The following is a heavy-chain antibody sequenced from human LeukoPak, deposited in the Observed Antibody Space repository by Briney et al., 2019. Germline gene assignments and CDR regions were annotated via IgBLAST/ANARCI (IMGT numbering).Heavy chain of an antibody. CDR1: GYAFTGYY. CDR3: ASKDYGSGDYGMEV. CDR2: MNLKSGGA. J-gene: IGHJ6*02. D-gene: IGHD3-10*01. Sequence: GASVKVSCKASGYAFTGYYMHWVRQAPAQGLECMGWMNLKSGGANYAQKFQGRVTMTRDTSITTAYMELSRLRSDDTAVYYCASKDYGSGDYGMEVWGQGTTVTVSS. V-gene: IGHV1-2*02.